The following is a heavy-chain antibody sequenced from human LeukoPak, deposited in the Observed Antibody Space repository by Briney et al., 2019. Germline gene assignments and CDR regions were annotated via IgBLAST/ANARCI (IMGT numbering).Heavy chain of an antibody. V-gene: IGHV1-69*05. CDR3: ARDYGDSSSWYGVFYWFDP. CDR1: GGTFSSYA. D-gene: IGHD6-13*01. J-gene: IGHJ5*02. CDR2: IIPNFGTA. Sequence: SVKVSCKASGGTFSSYAISWVRQAPGQGLEWMGRIIPNFGTAHYAQKCQGRVTITTDESTSTAYMELSSLRSEDTAVYYCARDYGDSSSWYGVFYWFDPWGQGTLVTVSS.